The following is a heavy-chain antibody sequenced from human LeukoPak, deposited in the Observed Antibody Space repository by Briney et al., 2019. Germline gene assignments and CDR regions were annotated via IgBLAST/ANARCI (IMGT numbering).Heavy chain of an antibody. CDR3: ARGGSTHSYYGMDV. J-gene: IGHJ6*02. V-gene: IGHV3-23*01. Sequence: GGSLRLSCAASGFTFSSYAMTWVRQAPGKGLEWVSAISGSGGNTYYADSVKGRFTISRDNSKNTLYLQMNSLRAEDTAVYYCARGGSTHSYYGMDVWGQGTTVTVSS. D-gene: IGHD3-10*01. CDR1: GFTFSSYA. CDR2: ISGSGGNT.